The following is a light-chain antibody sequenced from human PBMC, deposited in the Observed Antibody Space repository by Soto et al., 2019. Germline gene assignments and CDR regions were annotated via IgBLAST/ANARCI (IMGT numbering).Light chain of an antibody. Sequence: EIVMTQSPLALTVTPGEPAAISCKSIQSLQHNNGNTLLDWYMQKPGQSPQLLIYLASRRAPGAPDRVSGSGSGKDVTLSISPVEADDAAIYYCMQALQPPRTFGHGTKLEI. V-gene: IGKV2-28*01. CDR3: MQALQPPRT. J-gene: IGKJ1*01. CDR1: QSLQHNNGNTL. CDR2: LAS.